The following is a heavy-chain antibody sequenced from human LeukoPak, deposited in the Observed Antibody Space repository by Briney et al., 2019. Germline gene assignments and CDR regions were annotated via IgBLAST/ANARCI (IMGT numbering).Heavy chain of an antibody. J-gene: IGHJ4*02. V-gene: IGHV3-30*02. CDR1: GFTFSSYG. Sequence: GGSLRLSCAASGFTFSSYGMHWVRQAPGKGLEWVAFIRYDGSNKYYADSVKGRFTISRDNSKNTLYLQMNSLRAEDTAVYYCARVREYSYGCFDYWGQGTLVTVSS. CDR2: IRYDGSNK. CDR3: ARVREYSYGCFDY. D-gene: IGHD5-18*01.